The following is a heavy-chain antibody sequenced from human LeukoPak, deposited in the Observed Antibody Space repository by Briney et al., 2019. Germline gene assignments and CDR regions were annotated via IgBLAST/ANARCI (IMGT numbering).Heavy chain of an antibody. CDR1: GFTFRNYG. Sequence: GGSLRLSCVASGFTFRNYGMNWVRQTPGKGLEWISSISSSSSYIYYAGSVKGRFTISRDNAKNSLYLQMNSLRAEDTAVYYCARGRYSGTYLLDYWGQGTLVTVSS. J-gene: IGHJ4*02. CDR3: ARGRYSGTYLLDY. D-gene: IGHD1-26*01. V-gene: IGHV3-21*01. CDR2: ISSSSSYI.